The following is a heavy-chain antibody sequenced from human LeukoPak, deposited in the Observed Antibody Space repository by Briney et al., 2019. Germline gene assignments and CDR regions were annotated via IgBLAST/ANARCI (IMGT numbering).Heavy chain of an antibody. CDR3: ATSSSWKYYYYYGMDV. V-gene: IGHV4-59*06. D-gene: IGHD6-13*01. Sequence: PSETLSLTCTVSGGSISSFYWSWIRQPPGKGLEWIGYIYYSGSTYYNPSLKSRVTISVDTSKNQFSLKLSSVTAADTAVYYCATSSSWKYYYYYGMDVWGQGTTVTVSS. CDR1: GGSISSFY. J-gene: IGHJ6*02. CDR2: IYYSGST.